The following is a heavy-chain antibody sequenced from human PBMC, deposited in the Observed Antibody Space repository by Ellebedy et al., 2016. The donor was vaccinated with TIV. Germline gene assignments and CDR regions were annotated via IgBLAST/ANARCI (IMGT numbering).Heavy chain of an antibody. CDR2: INHSGST. CDR1: GGSFSGYY. J-gene: IGHJ5*02. D-gene: IGHD3-3*01. V-gene: IGHV4-34*01. Sequence: SETLSLXXAVYGGSFSGYYWSWIRQPPGKGLEWIGEINHSGSTNYNPSLKSRVTISVDTSKNQFSLKLSSVTAADTAVYYCARRLYDFWSGYYGFWFDPWGQGTLVTVSS. CDR3: ARRLYDFWSGYYGFWFDP.